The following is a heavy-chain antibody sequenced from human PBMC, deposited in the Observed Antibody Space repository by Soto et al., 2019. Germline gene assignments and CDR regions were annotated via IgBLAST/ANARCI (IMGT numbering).Heavy chain of an antibody. CDR3: ASSTLGRQLALRPYYGMDG. D-gene: IGHD6-6*01. Sequence: QVQLVESGGGVVQPGRSLRLSCAASGFTFSRYAMHWVRQAPGRGLEWVAVISYDGSNKYYADSVKGRFTISRDNSKNTLYLQMNSLRAEDTAAYYCASSTLGRQLALRPYYGMDGWGQGTTVTVSS. CDR1: GFTFSRYA. V-gene: IGHV3-30-3*01. J-gene: IGHJ6*02. CDR2: ISYDGSNK.